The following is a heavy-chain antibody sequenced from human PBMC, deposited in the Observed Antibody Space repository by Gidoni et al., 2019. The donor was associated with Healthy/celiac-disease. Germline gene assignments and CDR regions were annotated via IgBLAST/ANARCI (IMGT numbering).Heavy chain of an antibody. CDR2: IGTAGDT. J-gene: IGHJ6*02. CDR3: ARVGAVAGQYYGMDV. CDR1: GFTFSSYD. Sequence: EVQLVESGGGLVQPGGSLRLSCAASGFTFSSYDMHWVRQATGKGLEWVSAIGTAGDTYYPGSVKGRFTISRENAKNSLYLQMNSLRAGDTAVYYCARVGAVAGQYYGMDVWGQGTTVTVSS. D-gene: IGHD6-19*01. V-gene: IGHV3-13*01.